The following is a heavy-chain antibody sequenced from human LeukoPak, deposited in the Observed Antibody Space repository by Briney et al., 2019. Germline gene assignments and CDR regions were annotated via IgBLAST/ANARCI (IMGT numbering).Heavy chain of an antibody. CDR3: VKGRRLVDY. D-gene: IGHD6-19*01. J-gene: IGHJ4*02. CDR1: GFTFSSYG. Sequence: GRSLRLSCSASGFTFSSYGMHWVRQAPGKGLEYVSTSSSNGGSTYYADSVKGRFTISRDNSKNTLYLQMSSLRPEDPAVYYCVKGRRLVDYWGQGTLVTVSS. V-gene: IGHV3-64D*06. CDR2: SSSNGGST.